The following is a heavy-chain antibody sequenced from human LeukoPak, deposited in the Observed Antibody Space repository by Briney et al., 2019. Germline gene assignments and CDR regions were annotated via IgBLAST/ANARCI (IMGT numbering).Heavy chain of an antibody. J-gene: IGHJ4*02. CDR1: GFTFDDYV. CDR2: LNCNSGSK. V-gene: IGHV3-20*03. Sequence: GGTLRLSSAASGFTFDDYVMRGVRPAPGKGLEWVSSLNCNSGSKAYASSVKGRFTISRYTTTNSMYLQMNSLRAEDTALYYGARDGRYCSGGSCYLLGYYFDYWGQGTLVTVSS. CDR3: ARDGRYCSGGSCYLLGYYFDY. D-gene: IGHD2-15*01.